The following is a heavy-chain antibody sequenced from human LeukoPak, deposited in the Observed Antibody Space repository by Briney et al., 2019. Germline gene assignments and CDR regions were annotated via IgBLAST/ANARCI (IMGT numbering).Heavy chain of an antibody. CDR1: GFTFDDYA. V-gene: IGHV3-9*03. J-gene: IGHJ3*02. Sequence: QAGGSLRLSCAASGFTFDDYAMHWVRQAPGKGLKWVSGISWNSGSIGYADSVKGRFTISRDNAKNSLYLQMNSLRAEDMALYYCAKARRAQTLDAFDIWGQGTMVTVSS. CDR3: AKARRAQTLDAFDI. CDR2: ISWNSGSI.